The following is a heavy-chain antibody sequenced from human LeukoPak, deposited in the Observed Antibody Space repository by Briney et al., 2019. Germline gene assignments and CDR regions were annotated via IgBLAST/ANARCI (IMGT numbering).Heavy chain of an antibody. CDR2: MNPNSGNT. D-gene: IGHD3-10*01. Sequence: ASVKVSCKASGYTFTSYDINWVRQATGQGLEWMGWMNPNSGNTGYAQKFQGRVTMTRNTSISTAYMELSSLRSEDTAVYYCARAYYYGSGSYFSFYYYYMDVWGKGTTVTISS. V-gene: IGHV1-8*01. CDR3: ARAYYYGSGSYFSFYYYYMDV. CDR1: GYTFTSYD. J-gene: IGHJ6*03.